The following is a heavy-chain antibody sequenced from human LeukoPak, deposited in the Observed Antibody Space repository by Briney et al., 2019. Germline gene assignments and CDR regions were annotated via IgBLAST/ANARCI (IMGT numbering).Heavy chain of an antibody. CDR3: ARLPQLRYFDWSKNTN. D-gene: IGHD3-9*01. Sequence: PSETLSLTCAVYGGSFSGYYWSWIRQPPGKGLEWIGEINHSGSTNYNPSLKSRVTISVDTSKNQFSLKLSSVTAADTAVYYCARLPQLRYFDWSKNTNWGQGTLVTVSS. CDR1: GGSFSGYY. J-gene: IGHJ4*02. V-gene: IGHV4-34*01. CDR2: INHSGST.